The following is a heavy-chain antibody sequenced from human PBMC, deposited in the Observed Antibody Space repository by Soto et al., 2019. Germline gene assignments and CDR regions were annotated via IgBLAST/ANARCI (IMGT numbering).Heavy chain of an antibody. Sequence: GGSLRLSCAASGFTFSSYGMHWVRQAPGKGLEWVAVISYDGSNKYYADSVKGRFTISRDNSKNTLYLQMNSLRAEDTAVYYCAKDRDLYYDFWSGFNYFDYWGQGTLVTVSS. D-gene: IGHD3-3*01. CDR1: GFTFSSYG. J-gene: IGHJ4*02. CDR2: ISYDGSNK. V-gene: IGHV3-30*18. CDR3: AKDRDLYYDFWSGFNYFDY.